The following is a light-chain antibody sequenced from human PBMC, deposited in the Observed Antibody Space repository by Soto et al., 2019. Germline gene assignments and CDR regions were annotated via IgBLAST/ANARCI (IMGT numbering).Light chain of an antibody. CDR1: QSVRSTY. V-gene: IGKV3-20*01. J-gene: IGKJ5*01. Sequence: EIVLTQSPGTLSLSPGERATLSCRASQSVRSTYLAWYQQKPGQAPRLLIHGASSRATGIPDRFSGSGSGTDFTLIISRLEHEDFAVYYCQQYGSSLSITFGQGTRLEIK. CDR2: GAS. CDR3: QQYGSSLSIT.